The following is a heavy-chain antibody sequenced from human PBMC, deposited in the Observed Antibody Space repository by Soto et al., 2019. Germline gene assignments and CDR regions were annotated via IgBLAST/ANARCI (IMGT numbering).Heavy chain of an antibody. D-gene: IGHD3-9*01. CDR2: ISYDGSNK. CDR1: GFTFSGYG. CDR3: AKIAFAWLLLPGY. Sequence: AGGSLRLSCAASGFTFSGYGMHWVRQSPGKGLEWVAVISYDGSNKYYADSVKGRFTISRDNSKNTLYLQMNSLRAEDTAVYYCAKIAFAWLLLPGYWGQGTLVTVSS. J-gene: IGHJ4*02. V-gene: IGHV3-30*18.